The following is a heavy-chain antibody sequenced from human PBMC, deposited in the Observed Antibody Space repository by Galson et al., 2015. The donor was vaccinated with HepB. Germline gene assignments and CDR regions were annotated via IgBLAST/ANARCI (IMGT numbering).Heavy chain of an antibody. CDR2: ISGSGGST. J-gene: IGHJ5*02. V-gene: IGHV3-23*01. CDR1: GFTFSSYA. CDR3: AKDLWGLYCSSTSCTRSNWFDP. D-gene: IGHD2-2*01. Sequence: SLRLSCAASGFTFSSYAMSWVRQAPGKGLEWVSAISGSGGSTYYADSVKGRFTISRDNSKNTLYLQMNSLRAEDTAVYYCAKDLWGLYCSSTSCTRSNWFDPWGQGTLVTVSS.